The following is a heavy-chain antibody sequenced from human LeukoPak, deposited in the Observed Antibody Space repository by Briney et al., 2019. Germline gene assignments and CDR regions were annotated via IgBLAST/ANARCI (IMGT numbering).Heavy chain of an antibody. J-gene: IGHJ4*02. D-gene: IGHD6-13*01. CDR1: AYTFTVYY. V-gene: IGHV1-2*02. CDR2: INPNSGGT. Sequence: ASVTVSFKASAYTFTVYYMHWVRQAPGQGLEWMGWINPNSGGTNYAQKFQGRVTITRDTSISTAYMELSRLRSDDTAVYYCARDKVFISSWYSPIVYWGQGTLVTVSS. CDR3: ARDKVFISSWYSPIVY.